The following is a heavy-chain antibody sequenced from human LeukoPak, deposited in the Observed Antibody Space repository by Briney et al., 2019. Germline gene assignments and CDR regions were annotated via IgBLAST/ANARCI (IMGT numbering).Heavy chain of an antibody. Sequence: SETLSLTCAVYGGSISSYYWSWIRQPPGKGLEWIGYIYYSGSTNYNPSLKSRVTISVDTSKNQFSLKLSSVTAADTAVYYCARRQDYTDAFDIWGQGTMVTVSS. V-gene: IGHV4-59*01. J-gene: IGHJ3*02. D-gene: IGHD4-11*01. CDR2: IYYSGST. CDR3: ARRQDYTDAFDI. CDR1: GGSISSYY.